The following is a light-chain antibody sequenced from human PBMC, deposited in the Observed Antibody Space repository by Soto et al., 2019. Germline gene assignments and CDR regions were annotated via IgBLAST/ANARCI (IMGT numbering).Light chain of an antibody. CDR3: QQRSNWPRK. CDR2: DAS. J-gene: IGKJ1*01. V-gene: IGKV3-11*01. CDR1: QSVSSY. Sequence: TVLKQPPKTVSSSTFVKATLSFRASQSVSSYLAWYQQKPGQAPRLLIYDASNRATGTPARFSGSGSGTDFTLTISSLEPEDFAVYYCQQRSNWPRKFRQGTMVDIK.